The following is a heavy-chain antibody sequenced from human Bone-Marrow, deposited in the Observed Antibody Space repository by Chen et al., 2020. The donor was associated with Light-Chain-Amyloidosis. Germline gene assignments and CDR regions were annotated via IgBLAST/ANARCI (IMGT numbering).Heavy chain of an antibody. D-gene: IGHD6-13*01. Sequence: VRLVESGGGLVQPGGSLRLSCAASGFTFSGYSMNWVLQTPGKGLEWISYIVVLTYAIFYAISVRGRFTISRDNAKRSLYLQMNSLRVEDTAVYYCARDSGESAADDLWGQGTLVTVSP. CDR1: GFTFSGYS. CDR3: ARDSGESAADDL. V-gene: IGHV3-48*01. J-gene: IGHJ4*02. CDR2: IVVLTYAI.